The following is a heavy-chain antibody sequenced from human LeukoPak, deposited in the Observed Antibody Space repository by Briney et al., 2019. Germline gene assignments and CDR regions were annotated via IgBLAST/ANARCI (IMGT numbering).Heavy chain of an antibody. CDR2: ISSSSSYT. D-gene: IGHD1-26*01. CDR3: ARDLCGSCPFDY. J-gene: IGHJ4*02. Sequence: NSGGSLRLSCAAPGFTFSDYYMSWIRQAPGKGLEWVSYISSSSSYTNYADSVKGRFTISRDNAKNSLYLQMNSLRAEDTAVYYVARDLCGSCPFDYWGQGTLVTVSS. V-gene: IGHV3-11*06. CDR1: GFTFSDYY.